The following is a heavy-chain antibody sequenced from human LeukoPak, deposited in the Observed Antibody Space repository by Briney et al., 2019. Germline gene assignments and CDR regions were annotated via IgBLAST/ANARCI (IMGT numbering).Heavy chain of an antibody. CDR1: GFTISRYW. CDR3: AKVPSYYYDSSGYYGYFDY. V-gene: IGHV3-23*01. CDR2: ISGGGGNT. D-gene: IGHD3-22*01. Sequence: GGSLRLSCAASGFTISRYWMHWVRQAPGKGLEWVSGISGGGGNTHYADSVKGRFTISRDNSKNALNLQLNSLRAEDTAVYYCAKVPSYYYDSSGYYGYFDYWGREPWSPSPQ. J-gene: IGHJ4*02.